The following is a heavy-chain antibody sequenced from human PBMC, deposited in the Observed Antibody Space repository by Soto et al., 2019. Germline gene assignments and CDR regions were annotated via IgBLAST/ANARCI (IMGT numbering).Heavy chain of an antibody. CDR2: IYYSGST. Sequence: SETLSLTCTVSGGSIISSSYYFFCIRQPPWKGLEWIGSIYYSGSTYYNPSLKSRVTISVDTSKNQFSLKLSSVTAADTAVYYCARRVKRSHGMDVWGQGTTVTVSS. V-gene: IGHV4-39*01. J-gene: IGHJ6*02. CDR3: ARRVKRSHGMDV. D-gene: IGHD3-10*01. CDR1: GGSIISSSYY.